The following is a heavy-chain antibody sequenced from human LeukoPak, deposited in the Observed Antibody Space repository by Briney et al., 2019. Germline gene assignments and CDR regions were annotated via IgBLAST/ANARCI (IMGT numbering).Heavy chain of an antibody. V-gene: IGHV3-7*04. CDR2: IKQDGSEK. CDR3: ARPDTAMVRGYYFDY. D-gene: IGHD5-18*01. J-gene: IGHJ4*02. Sequence: GSLRLSCAASGFTFSNFWMTWVRQAPGKGLEWVANIKQDGSEKYYVDSVKGRFTISRDNAKNSLYLQMNSLRAEDTAVYYCARPDTAMVRGYYFDYWGQGTLVTVSS. CDR1: GFTFSNFW.